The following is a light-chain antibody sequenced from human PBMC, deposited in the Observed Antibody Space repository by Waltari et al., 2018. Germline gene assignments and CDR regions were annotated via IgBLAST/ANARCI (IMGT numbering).Light chain of an antibody. Sequence: EIVLTQSPATLSLSPGERATLSCRASQSVFTSLAWYQQKPGQAPRLLIYGASSRATGIPARFSGSGSGTDLTLAISSLEPEDFAVYYCQQRSHWPPEYTFGQGTKLEIK. V-gene: IGKV3-11*01. CDR3: QQRSHWPPEYT. CDR2: GAS. J-gene: IGKJ2*01. CDR1: QSVFTS.